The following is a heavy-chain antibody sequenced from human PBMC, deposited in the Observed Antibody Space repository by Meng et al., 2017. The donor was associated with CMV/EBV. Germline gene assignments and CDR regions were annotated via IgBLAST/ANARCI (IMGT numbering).Heavy chain of an antibody. J-gene: IGHJ4*02. D-gene: IGHD3-3*01. CDR3: AEYDFWTYYFDY. CDR2: IIPIFGTA. CDR1: GGTFSSYA. V-gene: IGHV1-69*05. Sequence: SVKVSCKASGGTFSSYAISWVRQAPGQGLEWMGGIIPIFGTANYAQKFQGRVTITTDESTSTAYMELSSLRSEDTAVYYCAEYDFWTYYFDYWGQGTLVTVSS.